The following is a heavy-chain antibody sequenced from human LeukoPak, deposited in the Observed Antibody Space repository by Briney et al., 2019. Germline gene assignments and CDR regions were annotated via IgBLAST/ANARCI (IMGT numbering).Heavy chain of an antibody. CDR3: ARGVRWIQPLSW. D-gene: IGHD5-24*01. V-gene: IGHV4-34*01. CDR2: INHSGST. J-gene: IGHJ4*02. CDR1: GGSFSGYY. Sequence: SETLSLTCAVYGGSFSGYYWSWIRQPPGKGLEWIGEINHSGSTNYNPSLKSRVTISVDTSKNQFSLKLSSVTAADTAVYYCARGVRWIQPLSWWGQGTLVTVSS.